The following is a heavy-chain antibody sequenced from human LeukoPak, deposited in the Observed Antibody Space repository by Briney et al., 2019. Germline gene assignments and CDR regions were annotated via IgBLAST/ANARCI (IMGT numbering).Heavy chain of an antibody. CDR3: ARGHYSSSLNWFDP. CDR2: IIPIFGTA. D-gene: IGHD6-19*01. CDR1: GGTFSSYA. J-gene: IGHJ5*02. Sequence: SVKVSCKASGGTFSSYAISWVRQAPGQGLEWMGGIIPIFGTANYAQKFQGRVTMTRDTSTSTVYMELSSLRSEDTAVYYCARGHYSSSLNWFDPWGQGTLVTVSS. V-gene: IGHV1-69*05.